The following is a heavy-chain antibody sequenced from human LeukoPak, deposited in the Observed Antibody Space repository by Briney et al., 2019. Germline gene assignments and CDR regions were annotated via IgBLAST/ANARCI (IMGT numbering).Heavy chain of an antibody. CDR2: TKEDASEK. D-gene: IGHD3-22*01. J-gene: IGHJ4*02. CDR1: GFTFSNYW. V-gene: IGHV3-7*03. Sequence: GGSLRLSCAASGFTFSNYWMTWVRQAPGKGLEWVANTKEDASEKYYVDSVRGRFTTSRDNAKNSLYLQMSSLRAEDTAVYYCAKGADYSDSSGYYHYWGQGTLVTVSS. CDR3: AKGADYSDSSGYYHY.